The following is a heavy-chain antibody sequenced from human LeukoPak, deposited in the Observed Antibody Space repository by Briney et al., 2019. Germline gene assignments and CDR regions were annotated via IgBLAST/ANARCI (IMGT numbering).Heavy chain of an antibody. CDR2: ISGSGGST. V-gene: IGHV3-23*01. CDR1: GSTFSDYW. Sequence: GGSLRLSCAASGSTFSDYWMTWVRQAPGKGLEWVSAISGSGGSTYYADSVKGRFTISRDNSKNTLYLQMNSLRAEDTAVYYCANGRGWSGSLGAYWGQGTLVTVSS. D-gene: IGHD3-3*01. J-gene: IGHJ4*02. CDR3: ANGRGWSGSLGAY.